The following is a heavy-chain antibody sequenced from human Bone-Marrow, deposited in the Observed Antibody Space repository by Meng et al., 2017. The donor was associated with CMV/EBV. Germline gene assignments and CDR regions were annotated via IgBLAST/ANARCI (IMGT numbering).Heavy chain of an antibody. Sequence: GGSRRLSCTASGFTLNNYDIHWVRQAPGKGLEWVKFIRYDGSNKYYADSVKGRFTVSRDNSKNTLYLQMNSLRAEDTAIYYGAIQPGGFTSADYFDYWGQGTLVTVSS. CDR1: GFTLNNYD. D-gene: IGHD2-8*02. J-gene: IGHJ4*02. CDR2: IRYDGSNK. V-gene: IGHV3-30*02. CDR3: AIQPGGFTSADYFDY.